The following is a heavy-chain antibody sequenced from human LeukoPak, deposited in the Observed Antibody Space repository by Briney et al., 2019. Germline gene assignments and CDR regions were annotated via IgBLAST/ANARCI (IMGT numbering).Heavy chain of an antibody. Sequence: GVSVTVSCKATSRISWVRQAPGQGLEWMGWIGTYGGDTYYAQKFQGRITVTTDTSTSTVYMELRNLRSDDTAVYYCARDLWNFYDDSGYNRDFDSWGQGTLVTVSS. D-gene: IGHD3-22*01. J-gene: IGHJ5*01. CDR1: TSR. V-gene: IGHV1-18*01. CDR3: ARDLWNFYDDSGYNRDFDS. CDR2: IGTYGGDT.